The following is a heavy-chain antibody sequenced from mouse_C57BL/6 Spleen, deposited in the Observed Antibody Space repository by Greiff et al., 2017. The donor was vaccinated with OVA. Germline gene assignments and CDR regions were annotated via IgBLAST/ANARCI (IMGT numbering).Heavy chain of an antibody. CDR3: ARSGYYGPYYFDY. V-gene: IGHV1-42*01. J-gene: IGHJ2*01. CDR2: INPSTGGT. Sequence: VQLQQSGPELVKPGASVKISCKASGYSFTGYYMNWVKQSPEKSLEWIGEINPSTGGTTYNQKFKAKATLTVDKSSSTAYMQLKSLTSEDSAVYYCARSGYYGPYYFDYWGQGTTLTVSS. CDR1: GYSFTGYY. D-gene: IGHD1-1*01.